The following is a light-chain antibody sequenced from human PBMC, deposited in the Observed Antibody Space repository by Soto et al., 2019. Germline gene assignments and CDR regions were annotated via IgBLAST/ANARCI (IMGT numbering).Light chain of an antibody. J-gene: IGKJ4*01. CDR3: QQCNNWPLT. Sequence: EIVLTQSPATLSLSPGERATLSCRASQSVSSYLAWYQQKPGQAPRLLIYDASNRATGIPARFSGRGSGTDFTLTISSLEPEDFAVYYCQQCNNWPLTFGGGTKVEIK. V-gene: IGKV3-11*01. CDR1: QSVSSY. CDR2: DAS.